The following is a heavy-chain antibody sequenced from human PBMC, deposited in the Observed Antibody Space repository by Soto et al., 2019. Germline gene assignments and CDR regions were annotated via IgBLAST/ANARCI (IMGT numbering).Heavy chain of an antibody. J-gene: IGHJ3*02. V-gene: IGHV1-2*02. CDR1: GYTFTGHY. CDR3: AREPMVRAAHGFDI. CDR2: INPNSVGT. D-gene: IGHD3-10*01. Sequence: APVKVSCKASGYTFTGHYMHWVRQAPGQGLEWMGWINPNSVGTNYEQKFQGRVTMTRDTSISTAYMELSRLRSDDTAVYYCAREPMVRAAHGFDIWGQGTMVTVSS.